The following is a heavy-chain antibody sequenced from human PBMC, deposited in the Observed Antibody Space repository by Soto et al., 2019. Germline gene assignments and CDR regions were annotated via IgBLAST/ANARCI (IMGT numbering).Heavy chain of an antibody. CDR3: ARLRLRYFDWLHHYYYGMQV. Sequence: SETLSLTCAVSGGSISSSNWWSWVRPPPGKGLEWIGEIYHSGSTNYNPSLKSRVTISLDKSKNQFSLKLSSVTAADTAVYYCARLRLRYFDWLHHYYYGMQVWGQGNTVTVS. D-gene: IGHD3-9*01. CDR1: GGSISSSNW. J-gene: IGHJ6*02. CDR2: IYHSGST. V-gene: IGHV4-4*02.